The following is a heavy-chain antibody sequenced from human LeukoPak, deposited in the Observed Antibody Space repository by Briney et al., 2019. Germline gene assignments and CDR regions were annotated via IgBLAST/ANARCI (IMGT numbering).Heavy chain of an antibody. CDR1: GGSISSNGYY. Sequence: SETLSLTCTVSGGSISSNGYYWGWIRQPPGKGLEWIGSIYYSGTTYKKPSLKSRVTISVDTSKNQFSLKVSSVTAADTAVYYCARIQLWPLHYFDYWGQGTLVTVSS. J-gene: IGHJ4*02. V-gene: IGHV4-39*01. CDR3: ARIQLWPLHYFDY. CDR2: IYYSGTT. D-gene: IGHD5-18*01.